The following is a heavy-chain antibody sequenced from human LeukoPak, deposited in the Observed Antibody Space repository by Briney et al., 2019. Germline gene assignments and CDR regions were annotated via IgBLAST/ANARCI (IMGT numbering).Heavy chain of an antibody. CDR2: ISSGSSTL. Sequence: SGGSLRLSCVAASGFTFSSSNMSGVRPAPGKGLEWVSYISSGSSTLYYADSVKGRFTVSRDNAKNSLYLQMNSLRDEDTAVYYCARDPPVDSWGQGTLVTVSS. CDR3: ARDPPVDS. CDR1: GFTFSSSN. J-gene: IGHJ4*02. V-gene: IGHV3-48*02.